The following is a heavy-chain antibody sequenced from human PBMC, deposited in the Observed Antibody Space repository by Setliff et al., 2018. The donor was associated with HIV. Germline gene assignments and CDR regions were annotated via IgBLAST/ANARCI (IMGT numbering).Heavy chain of an antibody. V-gene: IGHV3-74*01. CDR2: INSDGSST. J-gene: IGHJ6*03. CDR1: GFTFSNYW. D-gene: IGHD3-22*01. CDR3: ARSRLLNPIYYYYMDV. Sequence: AGGSLRLSCAASGFTFSNYWMHWVRQAPGKGLVWVSRINSDGSSTYYADSVKGRFTISRDNAKNRLYLQMNSLRAEDTAVYYCARSRLLNPIYYYYMDVWGKGTTVTVSS.